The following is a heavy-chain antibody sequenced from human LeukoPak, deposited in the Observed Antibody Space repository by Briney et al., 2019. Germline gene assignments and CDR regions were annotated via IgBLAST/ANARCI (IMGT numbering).Heavy chain of an antibody. V-gene: IGHV4-30-2*01. CDR2: IYHSGST. J-gene: IGHJ3*02. CDR1: GGSISGHY. CDR3: ARDYPEAFDI. Sequence: SETLSLTCIVSGGSISGHYWSWIRQPPGKGLEWIGYIYHSGSTYYNPSLKSRVTISVDRSKNQFSLKLSSVTAADTAVYYCARDYPEAFDIWGQGTMVTVSS.